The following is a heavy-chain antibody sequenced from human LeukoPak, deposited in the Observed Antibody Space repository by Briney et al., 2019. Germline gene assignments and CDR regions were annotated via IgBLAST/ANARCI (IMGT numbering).Heavy chain of an antibody. Sequence: PRGSLRLSCAVSGFSIGSSWMSWVRQTPGKGLEWVADMNEDGSGTYYVDSVKGRFTVSRDNAQNSVYLQMNSLRVEDTGVYYCARDPAWGAIDYWGQGTLVTVSS. CDR1: GFSIGSSW. J-gene: IGHJ4*02. V-gene: IGHV3-7*01. D-gene: IGHD7-27*01. CDR2: MNEDGSGT. CDR3: ARDPAWGAIDY.